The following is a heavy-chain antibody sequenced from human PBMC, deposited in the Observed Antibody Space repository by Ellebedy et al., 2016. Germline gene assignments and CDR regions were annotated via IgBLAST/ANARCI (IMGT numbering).Heavy chain of an antibody. CDR3: ARDDYSRGSYYYYGMDV. Sequence: GGSLRLSCVASGFTFSSYSMNWVRQAPGEGLEWIAYISSTTDIYYGESVKGRFTISRDNAKNSVYLQMNSLRDDDTAVYYCARDDYSRGSYYYYGMDVWGQGTTVTVSS. V-gene: IGHV3-48*02. CDR2: ISSTTDI. CDR1: GFTFSSYS. D-gene: IGHD4-11*01. J-gene: IGHJ6*02.